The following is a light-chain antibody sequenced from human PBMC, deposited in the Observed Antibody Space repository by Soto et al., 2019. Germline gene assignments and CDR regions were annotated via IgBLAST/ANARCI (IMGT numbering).Light chain of an antibody. Sequence: EIVLTQSPGTLSLSPGERATLSCRASQSVSSSYLAWYQQKPGQAPRLLIYGASSRATGIPDRVSGSGSGRDFTLGISRLEPEDFAVYYCQQYGSSPWTFGQGTKVEIK. CDR2: GAS. CDR1: QSVSSSY. CDR3: QQYGSSPWT. J-gene: IGKJ1*01. V-gene: IGKV3-20*01.